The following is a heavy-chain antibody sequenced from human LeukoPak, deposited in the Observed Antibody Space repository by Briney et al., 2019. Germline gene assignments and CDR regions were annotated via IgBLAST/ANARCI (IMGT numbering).Heavy chain of an antibody. CDR1: GFTVSSNY. V-gene: IGHV3-11*04. D-gene: IGHD3-10*01. Sequence: PGGSLRLSCAASGFTVSSNYMSWIRQAPGKGLEWVSYISSSGSTIYYADSVKGRFTISRDNAKNSLYLQMNSLRAEDTAVYYCARDPSTAPYYYGSGSDSDYWGQGTLVTVSS. CDR3: ARDPSTAPYYYGSGSDSDY. J-gene: IGHJ4*02. CDR2: ISSSGSTI.